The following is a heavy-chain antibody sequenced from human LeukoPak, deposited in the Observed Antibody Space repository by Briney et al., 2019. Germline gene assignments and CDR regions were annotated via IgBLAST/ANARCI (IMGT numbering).Heavy chain of an antibody. J-gene: IGHJ4*02. CDR3: GRGRLYGSGTYYVFDY. CDR1: GFTFSSFA. Sequence: PGGSLRLSCAASGFTFSSFALSWVRQAPGTGLEWVSSISGNGVTTYYADSVKGRFTISRDNSKNTVYVQMNSLRDEDTAVYYCGRGRLYGSGTYYVFDYWGRGTLVTVSS. D-gene: IGHD3-10*01. V-gene: IGHV3-23*01. CDR2: ISGNGVTT.